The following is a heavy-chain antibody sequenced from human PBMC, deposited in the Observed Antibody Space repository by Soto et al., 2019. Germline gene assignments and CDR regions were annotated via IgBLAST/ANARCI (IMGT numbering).Heavy chain of an antibody. Sequence: GGSLRLSCAASGFTFDDYAMHWVRQAPGKGLEWVSGISWNSGSIGYADSVKGRFTISRDNAKNSLYLQMNSLRAEDTALYYCAKDIRKWEGMDVWGKGTTVTVSS. D-gene: IGHD1-26*01. J-gene: IGHJ6*03. CDR3: AKDIRKWEGMDV. V-gene: IGHV3-9*01. CDR1: GFTFDDYA. CDR2: ISWNSGSI.